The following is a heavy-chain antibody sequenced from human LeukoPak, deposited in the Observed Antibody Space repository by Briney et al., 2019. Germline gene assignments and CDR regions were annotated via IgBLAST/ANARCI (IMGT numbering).Heavy chain of an antibody. CDR3: AREVEYYDSSGYRPHAFDI. D-gene: IGHD3-22*01. V-gene: IGHV4-59*01. Sequence: SETLSLTCTVSRGSISSYYWSWIRQPPGKGLEWIGYIYYSGSTNYNPSLKSRVTISVDTSKNQFSLKLSSVTAADTAVYYCAREVEYYDSSGYRPHAFDIWGQGTLVTVSP. CDR1: RGSISSYY. J-gene: IGHJ3*02. CDR2: IYYSGST.